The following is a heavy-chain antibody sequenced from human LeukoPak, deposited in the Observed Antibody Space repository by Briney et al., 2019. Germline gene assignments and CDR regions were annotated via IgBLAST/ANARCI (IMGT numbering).Heavy chain of an antibody. CDR3: ARDDYGGNSYPFDY. CDR1: GGTFSSYA. CDR2: TIPIFGIA. J-gene: IGHJ4*02. Sequence: GASVKVSCKASGGTFSSYAISWVRQAPGQGLEWMGRTIPIFGIANYAQKFQGRVTITADKSTSTAYMELSSLRSEDTAVYYCARDDYGGNSYPFDYWGQGTLVTVSS. D-gene: IGHD4-23*01. V-gene: IGHV1-69*04.